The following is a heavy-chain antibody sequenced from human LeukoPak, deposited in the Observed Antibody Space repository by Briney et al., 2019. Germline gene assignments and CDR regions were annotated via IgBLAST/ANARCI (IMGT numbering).Heavy chain of an antibody. Sequence: ASVKVSCKVSGYTLTELSMHWVRQAPGKGLEWMGGFVPEDGETIYAQKFQGRVTMTEDTSTNTAYMELSSLRSENTAVYYCATGQYYYGSGSAPIDYWGQGTLVTVSS. CDR2: FVPEDGET. CDR3: ATGQYYYGSGSAPIDY. CDR1: GYTLTELS. D-gene: IGHD3-10*01. V-gene: IGHV1-24*01. J-gene: IGHJ4*02.